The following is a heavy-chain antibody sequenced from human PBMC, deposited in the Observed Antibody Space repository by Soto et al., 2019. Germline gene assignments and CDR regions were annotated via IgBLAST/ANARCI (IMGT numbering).Heavy chain of an antibody. CDR2: ISYDGSNK. CDR3: ARDDCSSTSCSHRPSMWITMVRGVLYYYYYGMDV. CDR1: GFTFSSYA. Sequence: PGGSLRLSCAASGFTFSSYAMHWVRQAPGKGLEWVAVISYDGSNKYYADSVKGRFTISRDNSKNTLYLQMNSLRAEDTAVYYCARDDCSSTSCSHRPSMWITMVRGVLYYYYYGMDVWGQGTTVTVSS. J-gene: IGHJ6*02. D-gene: IGHD2-2*01. V-gene: IGHV3-30-3*01.